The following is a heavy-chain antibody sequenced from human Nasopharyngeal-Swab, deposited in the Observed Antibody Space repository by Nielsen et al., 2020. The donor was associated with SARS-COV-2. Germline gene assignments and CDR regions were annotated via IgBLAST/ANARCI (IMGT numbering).Heavy chain of an antibody. J-gene: IGHJ4*02. V-gene: IGHV1-18*01. CDR1: GYTFTSYG. CDR2: ISAYNGNT. CDR3: ARVGSYYYDSSGYAGSSYYFDY. Sequence: ASMKVSCKASGYTFTSYGISWVRQAPGQGLEWMGWISAYNGNTNYAQKLQGRVTMTTDTSTSTAYMELRSLRSDDTAVYYCARVGSYYYDSSGYAGSSYYFDYWGQGTLVTVSS. D-gene: IGHD3-22*01.